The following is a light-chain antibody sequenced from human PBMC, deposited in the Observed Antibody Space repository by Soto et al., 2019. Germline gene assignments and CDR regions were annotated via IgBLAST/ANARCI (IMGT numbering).Light chain of an antibody. CDR3: HQFGSAPLDT. V-gene: IGKV3-20*01. CDR2: RAS. Sequence: EIVLTQSPGTLSLSPGDRATISCRASQTISSSFSAWYQQQPGQPPRLLIYRASRRAPGIPDRFSGSGCSTDFALSIRRLEPEAVAVYYCHQFGSAPLDTFGPGTKVEIK. CDR1: QTISSSF. J-gene: IGKJ3*01.